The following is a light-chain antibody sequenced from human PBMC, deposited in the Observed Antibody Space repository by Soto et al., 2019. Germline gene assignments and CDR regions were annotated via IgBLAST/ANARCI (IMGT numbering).Light chain of an antibody. CDR1: QSVNNY. Sequence: EVVLTQSPATLSLSPGERATLSCRASQSVNNYLAWYQHRPGQAPRLLIYDASTRATGIPARFSGSGSGTDFTLTISSLESEDFAVYYCQQRSNWLTFGGGTKVEIK. CDR2: DAS. V-gene: IGKV3-11*01. J-gene: IGKJ4*01. CDR3: QQRSNWLT.